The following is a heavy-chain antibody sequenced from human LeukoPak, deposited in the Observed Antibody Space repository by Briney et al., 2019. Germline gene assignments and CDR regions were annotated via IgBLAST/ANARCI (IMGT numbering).Heavy chain of an antibody. D-gene: IGHD3-3*02. CDR2: IKKDGSEK. CDR1: GFSINTYW. CDR3: ARDDSTLDAFDI. V-gene: IGHV3-7*01. Sequence: GGSLRLSCAASGFSINTYWMTWVRQAPGKGLEWVANIKKDGSEKYCVDSVKGRFTISRDNAKSSLYLQMDSLRAEDTAVYYCARDDSTLDAFDIWSQGTRVTVSS. J-gene: IGHJ3*02.